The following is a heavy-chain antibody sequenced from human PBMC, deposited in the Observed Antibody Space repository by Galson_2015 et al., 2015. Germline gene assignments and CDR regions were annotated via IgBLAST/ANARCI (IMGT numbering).Heavy chain of an antibody. CDR1: GYTFTSYA. CDR2: INTNTGNP. V-gene: IGHV7-4-1*02. D-gene: IGHD4-17*01. Sequence: SVRVSCKAAGYTFTSYAMNWGRQAPGQGLEWMGWINTNTGNPTYAQGSTGQFVFSLDTSVSTAYLQISSLKAEDTGVYYCAREGIDGGTTTVTRGFDYWGQGTLVTVSS. CDR3: AREGIDGGTTTVTRGFDY. J-gene: IGHJ4*02.